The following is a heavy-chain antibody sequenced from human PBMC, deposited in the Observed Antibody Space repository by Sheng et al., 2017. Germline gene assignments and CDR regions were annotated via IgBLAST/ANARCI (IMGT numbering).Heavy chain of an antibody. D-gene: IGHD3-10*01. V-gene: IGHV4-34*01. Sequence: QVQLQQWDAGLLKPSETLSLTCAVYGGSFSGYYWSWIRQPPGKGLEWIGEINHSGSTNYNPSLKSRVTISVDTSKNQFSLKLSSVTAADTAVYYCARGKVRGVIIRGRSYNWFDPWGQGTLVTVSS. J-gene: IGHJ5*02. CDR2: INHSGST. CDR1: GGSFSGYY. CDR3: ARGKVRGVIIRGRSYNWFDP.